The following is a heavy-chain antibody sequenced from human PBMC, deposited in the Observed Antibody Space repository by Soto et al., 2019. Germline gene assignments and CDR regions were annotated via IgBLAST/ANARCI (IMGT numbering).Heavy chain of an antibody. CDR3: AKDHSYFSGISCYSDTFDF. J-gene: IGHJ3*01. V-gene: IGHV3-23*01. Sequence: LRLSCAASGFTFSSYTMSWVRQAPGKGLEWVSDITGGGVSTYYADSVKGRFTISRDNSKNTLYLQMNSLRVEDTAVYYCAKDHSYFSGISCYSDTFDFWGQGTMVTVSS. CDR1: GFTFSSYT. D-gene: IGHD2-15*01. CDR2: ITGGGVST.